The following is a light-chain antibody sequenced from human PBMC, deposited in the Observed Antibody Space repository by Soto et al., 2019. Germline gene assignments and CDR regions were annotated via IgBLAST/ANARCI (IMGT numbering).Light chain of an antibody. CDR3: QQSYSTPLT. Sequence: DLQMTHSPSSLSASLGDRVTISCRASQSNSSYLNWYQQKPGKAPKLLIYAASSWQSGVPSRFSGSGSGTDFTLTISSLQPEDFATYHCQQSYSTPLTFGGGTKVDIK. V-gene: IGKV1-39*01. CDR2: AAS. CDR1: QSNSSY. J-gene: IGKJ4*01.